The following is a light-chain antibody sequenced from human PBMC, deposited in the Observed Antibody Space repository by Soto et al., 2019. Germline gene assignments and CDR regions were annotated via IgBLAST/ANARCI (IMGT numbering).Light chain of an antibody. CDR3: QHYVSPPIT. Sequence: EIVLTQSPATLSLSPGERATLSCRASQSVGSDLAWYQQKPGQAPRLLVYGASSRATGISDRFSGSGSGTDFTLTISRLEPEDFAVYYCQHYVSPPITFGQGTRLEIK. CDR2: GAS. CDR1: QSVGSD. J-gene: IGKJ5*01. V-gene: IGKV3-20*01.